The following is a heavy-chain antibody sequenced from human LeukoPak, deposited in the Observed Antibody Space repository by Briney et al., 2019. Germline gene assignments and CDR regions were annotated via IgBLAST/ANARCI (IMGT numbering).Heavy chain of an antibody. J-gene: IGHJ3*02. Sequence: ASVKVSCKASGYTFTSYGISWVRQAPGQGLEWMGWISAYNGNTNYAQKLQGRVTITTDTSTSTAYMELRSLRSDDTAVYYCARYRSRRYQLLLPRLAVAFDIWGQGTMVTVSS. CDR3: ARYRSRRYQLLLPRLAVAFDI. D-gene: IGHD2-2*01. CDR2: ISAYNGNT. CDR1: GYTFTSYG. V-gene: IGHV1-18*01.